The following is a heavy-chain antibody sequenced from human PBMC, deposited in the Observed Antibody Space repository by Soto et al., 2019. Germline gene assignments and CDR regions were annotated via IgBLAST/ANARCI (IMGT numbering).Heavy chain of an antibody. D-gene: IGHD3-3*01. CDR2: ISSSSSDT. V-gene: IGHV3-11*06. Sequence: GGSLRLSCEASGFTFSNYFLTCLRQAPGRGLEWVSYISSSSSDTNYADSVNGRFTVSRDNAKNSLFLQMNNLRVDETAVYYCARDYDFWSGYLSGHLDYWGQGT. J-gene: IGHJ4*02. CDR3: ARDYDFWSGYLSGHLDY. CDR1: GFTFSNYF.